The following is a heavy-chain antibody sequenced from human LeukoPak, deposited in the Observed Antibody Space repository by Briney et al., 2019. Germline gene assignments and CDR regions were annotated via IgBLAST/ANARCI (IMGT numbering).Heavy chain of an antibody. J-gene: IGHJ3*02. CDR2: ISGSGGST. D-gene: IGHD2-2*01. Sequence: GGSLRLSCAASGFTFSSYAMSWVRQAPGKGLEWVSAISGSGGSTYYADPVKGRFTISRDNSKNTLYLQMNSLRAEDTAVYYCAKDRAVVVPAATVAFDIWGQGTMVTVSS. CDR1: GFTFSSYA. V-gene: IGHV3-23*01. CDR3: AKDRAVVVPAATVAFDI.